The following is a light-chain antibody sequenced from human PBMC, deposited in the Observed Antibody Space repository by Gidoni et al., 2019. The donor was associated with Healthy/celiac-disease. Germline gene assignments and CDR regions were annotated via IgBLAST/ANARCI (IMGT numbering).Light chain of an antibody. J-gene: IGKJ2*01. V-gene: IGKV3-11*01. CDR2: DAS. CDR3: QQRSNWPLMYT. Sequence: EIVLTPSPATLSLSPGERATLSCRASQSVSSYLAWYQQKPGQAPRLLIYDASNRATGIPARFSGSGSGTDFTLTISSREPEDFAVYYCQQRSNWPLMYTFGQGTKLEIK. CDR1: QSVSSY.